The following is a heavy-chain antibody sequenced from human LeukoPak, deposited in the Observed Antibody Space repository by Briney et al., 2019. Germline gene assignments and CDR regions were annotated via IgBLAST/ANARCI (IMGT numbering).Heavy chain of an antibody. CDR3: AKELTSFESS. V-gene: IGHV3-9*01. D-gene: IGHD4-11*01. CDR2: ISWNSGSI. J-gene: IGHJ4*02. Sequence: AGRSLRLSCAASGFTFDDYAMHWVRQAPGKGLEWVSGISWNSGSIGYADSVKGRFTISRDNAKNSLYLQMNSLRAEDTALYYCAKELTSFESSRGQGTLVTVSS. CDR1: GFTFDDYA.